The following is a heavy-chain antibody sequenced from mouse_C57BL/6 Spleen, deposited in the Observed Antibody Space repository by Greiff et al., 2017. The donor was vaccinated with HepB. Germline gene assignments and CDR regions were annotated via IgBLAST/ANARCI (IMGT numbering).Heavy chain of an antibody. D-gene: IGHD1-1*01. V-gene: IGHV1-72*01. CDR2: IDPNSGGT. CDR1: GYTFTSYW. J-gene: IGHJ4*01. Sequence: QVQLKQPGAELVKPGASVKLSCKASGYTFTSYWMHWVKQRPGRGLEWIGRIDPNSGGTKYNEKFKSKATLTVDKPSSTAYMQLSSLTSEDSAVYYCARRSTVVDYYAMDYWGQGTSVTVSS. CDR3: ARRSTVVDYYAMDY.